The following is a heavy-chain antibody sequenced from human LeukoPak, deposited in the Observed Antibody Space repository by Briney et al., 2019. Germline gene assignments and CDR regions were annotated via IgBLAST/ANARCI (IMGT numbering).Heavy chain of an antibody. J-gene: IGHJ6*03. V-gene: IGHV3-23*01. CDR1: GFTFSSYA. CDR2: IIDSGEST. CDR3: AKLGGQELHNYYVAV. Sequence: GGSLRLSCAASGFTFSSYAMSWVRQAPGKGLEGVSGIIDSGESTYYANFAKGRFTISRDNSNNTLYLQMNSLRAEDTAVYYCAKLGGQELHNYYVAVCGKGTTVAVSS. D-gene: IGHD3-16*01.